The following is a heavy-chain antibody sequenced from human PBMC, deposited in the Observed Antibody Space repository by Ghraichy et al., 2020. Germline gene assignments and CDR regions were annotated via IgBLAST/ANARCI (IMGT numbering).Heavy chain of an antibody. Sequence: SETLSLTCTVSGGFISSYYWSWIRQPPGKGLEWIGYIYYSGSTNYNPSLKSRVTISVDTSKNQFSLKLSSVTAADTAVYYCAREQSVLWFGELGHWGQGTLVTVSS. V-gene: IGHV4-59*01. J-gene: IGHJ4*02. CDR2: IYYSGST. CDR1: GGFISSYY. D-gene: IGHD3-10*01. CDR3: AREQSVLWFGELGH.